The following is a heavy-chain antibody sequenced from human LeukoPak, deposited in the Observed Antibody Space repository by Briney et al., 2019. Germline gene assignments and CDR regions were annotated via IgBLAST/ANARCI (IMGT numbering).Heavy chain of an antibody. V-gene: IGHV5-51*01. CDR2: IYPGDSDT. Sequence: GESLKISCKGSGYSFTSYWIGWVRQMPGKGLEWMGIIYPGDSDTRYSPSFQGQVTISADKSISTAYLQWSSLKASDTAMYYCARQSTLLEWLSHFDYWGQGTLVTVSS. CDR3: ARQSTLLEWLSHFDY. D-gene: IGHD3-3*01. CDR1: GYSFTSYW. J-gene: IGHJ4*02.